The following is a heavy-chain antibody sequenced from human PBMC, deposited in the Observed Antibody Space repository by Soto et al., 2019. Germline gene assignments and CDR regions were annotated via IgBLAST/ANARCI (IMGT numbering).Heavy chain of an antibody. CDR3: ARGEGRPWWNAPRCAFDI. Sequence: SVKVCCKASGGTFSSYAISWVRQAPGQGLEWMGGIIPIFGTANYAQKFQGRVTITADESTSTAYMELSSLRSEDTAVYYCARGEGRPWWNAPRCAFDIWGHGTMVTVSS. J-gene: IGHJ3*02. CDR1: GGTFSSYA. CDR2: IIPIFGTA. V-gene: IGHV1-69*13. D-gene: IGHD1-1*01.